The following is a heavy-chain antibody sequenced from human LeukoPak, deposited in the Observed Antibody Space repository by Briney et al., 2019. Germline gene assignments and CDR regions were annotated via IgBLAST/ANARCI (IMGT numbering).Heavy chain of an antibody. D-gene: IGHD4-11*01. Sequence: ASVKVSCQASGYSFTTYGITWVRQAPGQGLEWMGWISTFNGNTNYAQKFQGRVTMTTDTSTSTAYMELRSLRSDDTAVYYCARDPTTQTFDYWGQGTLVTVSS. CDR1: GYSFTTYG. CDR2: ISTFNGNT. CDR3: ARDPTTQTFDY. V-gene: IGHV1-18*01. J-gene: IGHJ4*02.